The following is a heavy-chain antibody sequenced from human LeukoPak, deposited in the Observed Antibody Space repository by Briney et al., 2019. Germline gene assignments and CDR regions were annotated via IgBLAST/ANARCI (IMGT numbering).Heavy chain of an antibody. CDR2: IYSGGST. V-gene: IGHV3-66*01. D-gene: IGHD3-22*01. J-gene: IGHJ4*02. Sequence: PGGSLRLSCAASGFTVSSNYMSWVRQAPGKGLEWVSVIYSGGSTYYADSVKGRFTISRDNSKNTLYLQMNSLRAEDTAVYYCARAYYDSSGYSDYWGQGTLVTVSS. CDR1: GFTVSSNY. CDR3: ARAYYDSSGYSDY.